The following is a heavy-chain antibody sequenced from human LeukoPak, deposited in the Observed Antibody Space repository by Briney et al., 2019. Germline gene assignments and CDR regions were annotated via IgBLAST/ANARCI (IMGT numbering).Heavy chain of an antibody. CDR3: ARDWSGPYYFDY. Sequence: TSETLSLTCTVSGGSISSGGYYWTWIRQPPGKGLEWIGYMSQSGSTYYNPSLKSRVTISVDTSKSQFSLKLTSVTAADTAVYYCARDWSGPYYFDYWGQGTLVTVSS. D-gene: IGHD3-3*01. CDR1: GGSISSGGYY. J-gene: IGHJ4*01. V-gene: IGHV4-31*03. CDR2: MSQSGST.